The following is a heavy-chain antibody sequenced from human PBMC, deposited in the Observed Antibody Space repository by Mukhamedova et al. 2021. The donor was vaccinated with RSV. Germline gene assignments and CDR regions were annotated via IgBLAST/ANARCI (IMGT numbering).Heavy chain of an antibody. D-gene: IGHD5-18*01. V-gene: IGHV4-61*02. J-gene: IGHJ6*02. CDR3: ARDLAYGYNFGYPFFYGMDV. CDR1: Y. Sequence: YWSWIRQPAGKGLEWIGRVHTSGTINYNPSLESRVTISIDTSENQFSLEMTSVTAADTAGYYSARDLAYGYNFGYPFFYGMDVWG. CDR2: VHTSGTI.